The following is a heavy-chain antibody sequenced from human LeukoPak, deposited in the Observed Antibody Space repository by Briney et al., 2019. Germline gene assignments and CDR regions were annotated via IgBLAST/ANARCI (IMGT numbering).Heavy chain of an antibody. J-gene: IGHJ4*02. D-gene: IGHD3-9*01. V-gene: IGHV1-18*01. CDR1: GYTFTSYG. CDR2: ISAYNGNT. CDR3: ARDLYYDILTGYYLPVH. Sequence: ASVKVSCKASGYTFTSYGISWVRQAPGQGLEWMGWISAYNGNTNYAQKLQGRVTMTTDTSTSTAYMELRSLSSDDTAVYYCARDLYYDILTGYYLPVHWGQGTLVTVSS.